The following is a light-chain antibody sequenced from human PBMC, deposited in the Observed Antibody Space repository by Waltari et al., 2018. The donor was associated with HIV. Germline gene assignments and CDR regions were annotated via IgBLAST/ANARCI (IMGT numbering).Light chain of an antibody. Sequence: QSALTQPPSVSGSPGQSVTISCTGTRRAVGDYNYVSWYQQHPGKAPKLIIFDVSQRPSGVPDRFSGSKSGSTASLTISGLQTEDEADYFCCAYAAAHISYVFGSGTKVAVL. V-gene: IGLV2-11*01. CDR2: DVS. J-gene: IGLJ1*01. CDR3: CAYAAAHISYV. CDR1: RRAVGDYNY.